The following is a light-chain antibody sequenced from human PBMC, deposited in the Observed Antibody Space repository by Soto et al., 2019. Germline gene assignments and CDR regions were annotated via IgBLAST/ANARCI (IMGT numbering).Light chain of an antibody. V-gene: IGKV3-15*01. CDR1: QSVSRD. J-gene: IGKJ4*01. Sequence: EIVMTQSPATLSVSPGERATLSCRASQSVSRDLAWYQQKPGQAPSLLIYGASARDSGVPARFSGSGSGTEFTLTISSLQTEDFAVYYCQQYNKWPPLTFGGGTKVEIK. CDR3: QQYNKWPPLT. CDR2: GAS.